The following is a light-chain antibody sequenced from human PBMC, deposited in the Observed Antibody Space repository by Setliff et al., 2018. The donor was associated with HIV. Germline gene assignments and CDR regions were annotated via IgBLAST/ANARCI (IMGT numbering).Light chain of an antibody. J-gene: IGLJ1*01. CDR3: SAYTTSRQFV. V-gene: IGLV2-14*03. Sequence: QSALTQPASVSGSPGQSVTISCTGTSSDVGAYTFGSWYQQPPGRAPKLMIYDVINRNSGVSIRFSGSKSGNAASLTISGLQAEDEADYYCSAYTTSRQFVFGSGTKVTVL. CDR1: SSDVGAYTF. CDR2: DVI.